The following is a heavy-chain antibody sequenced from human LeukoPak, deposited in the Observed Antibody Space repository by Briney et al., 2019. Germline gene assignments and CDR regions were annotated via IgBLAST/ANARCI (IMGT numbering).Heavy chain of an antibody. CDR3: ARGYYYDSSGYENYYYYMDV. D-gene: IGHD3-22*01. CDR1: GYTFSIYG. V-gene: IGHV1-18*01. J-gene: IGHJ6*03. CDR2: ISVYNGNT. Sequence: GASVKVSCKASGYTFSIYGFSWVRQAPGQGLEWMGWISVYNGNTNYAQKFQGRVTITRNTSISTAYMELSSLRSEDTAVYYCARGYYYDSSGYENYYYYMDVWGKGTTVTVSS.